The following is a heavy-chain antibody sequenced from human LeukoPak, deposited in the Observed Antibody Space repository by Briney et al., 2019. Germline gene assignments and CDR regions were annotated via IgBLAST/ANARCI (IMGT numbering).Heavy chain of an antibody. Sequence: GGSLRLSCAASGFTFSSYGMHWVRQAPGKGLEWVAVISYDGSNKYYADSVKGRFTISRDNSKNTLYLQMNSLRAEDTAVYYCAKDKDTALPLSWYFDYWGQGTLVTVSS. CDR2: ISYDGSNK. CDR1: GFTFSSYG. CDR3: AKDKDTALPLSWYFDY. V-gene: IGHV3-30*18. J-gene: IGHJ4*02. D-gene: IGHD5-18*01.